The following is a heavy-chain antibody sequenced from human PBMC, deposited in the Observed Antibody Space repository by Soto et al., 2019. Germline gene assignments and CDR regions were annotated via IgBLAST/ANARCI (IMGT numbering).Heavy chain of an antibody. CDR1: GYSFTDYH. CDR3: ARRHSTDCSNGVCSFFYNHEMDV. Sequence: ASVKVSCKASGYSFTDYHIHWVRQAPGQGLEWLGRINPKSGGTSTAQKFQGWVTMTRDRSISTVYMELTRLRSDDTAVYFCARRHSTDCSNGVCSFFYNHEMDVWGQGTTGTFSS. D-gene: IGHD2-8*01. CDR2: INPKSGGT. J-gene: IGHJ6*02. V-gene: IGHV1-2*04.